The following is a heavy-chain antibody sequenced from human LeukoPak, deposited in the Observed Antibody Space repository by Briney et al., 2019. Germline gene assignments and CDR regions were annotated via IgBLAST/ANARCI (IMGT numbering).Heavy chain of an antibody. D-gene: IGHD5-24*01. V-gene: IGHV3-30-3*01. CDR2: ISYDGSNK. J-gene: IGHJ4*02. Sequence: GALRLSCAASGFTFSSYAMHWVRQAPGKGLEWVAVISYDGSNKYYADSVKGRFTISRDNSKNTLYLQMNSLRAEDTAVYYCARDDGYAAFDYWGQGTLVTVSS. CDR3: ARDDGYAAFDY. CDR1: GFTFSSYA.